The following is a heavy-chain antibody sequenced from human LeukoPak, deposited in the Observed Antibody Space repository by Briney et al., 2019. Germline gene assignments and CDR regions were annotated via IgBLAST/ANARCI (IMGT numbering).Heavy chain of an antibody. CDR2: IYYTGSM. J-gene: IGHJ4*02. CDR3: ARLPGSGYFDY. D-gene: IGHD3-22*01. V-gene: IGHV4-39*01. CDR1: GGSISSGTYY. Sequence: SETLSLTCTVSGGSISSGTYYWGWIRQPPGKGLEWVATIYYTGSMYYNPSLKGRVTVSVDTSKNRFSLKLSSVTAPDTAVYYCARLPGSGYFDYWGQGILVTLSS.